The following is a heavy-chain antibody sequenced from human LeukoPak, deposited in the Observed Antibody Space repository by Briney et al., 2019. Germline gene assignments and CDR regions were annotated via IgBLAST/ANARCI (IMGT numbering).Heavy chain of an antibody. J-gene: IGHJ5*02. CDR1: GFSFSSFW. V-gene: IGHV3-7*02. CDR2: IKEDGSEK. CDR3: ARVLSMIMFGGGETNWFDP. D-gene: IGHD3-16*01. Sequence: PGGSLRLSCAASGFSFSSFWMSWVRQAPGKGLEWVANIKEDGSEKYYVDSVKGRFTISRDNAKNSLYLQMNSLRAEDTAVYYCARVLSMIMFGGGETNWFDPWGQGTLVTVSS.